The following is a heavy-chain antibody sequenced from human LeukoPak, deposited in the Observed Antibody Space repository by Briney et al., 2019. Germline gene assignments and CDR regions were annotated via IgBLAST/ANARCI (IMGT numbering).Heavy chain of an antibody. CDR3: AKGGCSSTSCYRRDFDY. Sequence: GGSLRLSCAASGFTFSSYAMSWVRQAPGKGLEWVSTISGSGGSTYYADSVKGRFTISRDNSKNTLYLQMNSLRAEDTAVYYCAKGGCSSTSCYRRDFDYWGQGTLVTVSS. D-gene: IGHD2-2*01. J-gene: IGHJ4*02. V-gene: IGHV3-23*01. CDR1: GFTFSSYA. CDR2: ISGSGGST.